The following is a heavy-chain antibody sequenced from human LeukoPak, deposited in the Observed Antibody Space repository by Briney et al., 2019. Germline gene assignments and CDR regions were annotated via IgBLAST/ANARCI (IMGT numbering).Heavy chain of an antibody. CDR1: GFTFSSYS. Sequence: GGSLRLSCAASGFTFSSYSMNWVRQAPGKGLEWVSFISSSSTYIYYADSLKGRFTISRDNSKNTLYLQMNSLRAEDTAVYYCVKLVGVGELFWGHFLEDFWGQGTLVTVSS. CDR2: ISSSSTYI. V-gene: IGHV3-21*04. D-gene: IGHD3-10*01. J-gene: IGHJ4*02. CDR3: VKLVGVGELFWGHFLEDF.